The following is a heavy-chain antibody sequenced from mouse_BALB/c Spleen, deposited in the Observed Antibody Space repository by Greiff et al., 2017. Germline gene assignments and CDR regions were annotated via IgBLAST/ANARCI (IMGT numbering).Heavy chain of an antibody. Sequence: VQVVESGPGLVQPSQSLSITCTVSGFSLTSYGVHWVRQSPGKGLEWLGVIWSGGSTDYNAAFISRLSISKDNSKSQVFFKMNSLQANDTAIYYCARPNRYDEDWFAYWGQGTLVTVSA. CDR1: GFSLTSYG. CDR2: IWSGGST. CDR3: ARPNRYDEDWFAY. V-gene: IGHV2-2*02. D-gene: IGHD2-14*01. J-gene: IGHJ3*01.